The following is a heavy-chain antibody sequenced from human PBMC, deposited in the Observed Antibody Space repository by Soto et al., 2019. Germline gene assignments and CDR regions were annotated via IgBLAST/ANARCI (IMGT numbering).Heavy chain of an antibody. Sequence: QVQLVQSGAEVKKPGASVKVSCKASGYTFTSYGISWVRQAPGQGLEWMGWISAYNGNTNYAQKRQGRVTMTTDTSTSTAYMELRSLRSDDTAVYYCARDRQWLVPDYEAGMDVWGQGTTVTVSS. CDR2: ISAYNGNT. J-gene: IGHJ6*02. CDR3: ARDRQWLVPDYEAGMDV. D-gene: IGHD6-19*01. V-gene: IGHV1-18*01. CDR1: GYTFTSYG.